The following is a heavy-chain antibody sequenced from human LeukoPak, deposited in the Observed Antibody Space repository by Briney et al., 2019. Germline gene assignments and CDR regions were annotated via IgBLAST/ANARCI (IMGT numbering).Heavy chain of an antibody. D-gene: IGHD4-17*01. CDR1: GFTFSSYS. CDR3: ARSPFYGDYLDDCDI. Sequence: GGSLRLSCAASGFTFSSYSMNWVRQAPGEGLEWVSYIGSSGSIIYYADSVKGRFTISRDNAKNSLYLQMNSLRADDTAVYYCARSPFYGDYLDDCDIWGQGTMVTVSS. CDR2: IGSSGSII. J-gene: IGHJ3*02. V-gene: IGHV3-48*01.